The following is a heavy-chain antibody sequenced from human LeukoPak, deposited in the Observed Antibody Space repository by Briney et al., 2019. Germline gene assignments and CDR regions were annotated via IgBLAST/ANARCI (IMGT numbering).Heavy chain of an antibody. J-gene: IGHJ3*02. D-gene: IGHD4-17*01. V-gene: IGHV4-59*01. Sequence: SETLSITCTVSGGSINSYYWSWIRQPQGKGLEWIGYISYIGSTNYNPSLKSRVTISVDTSKNQFSLKLSSVTAADTAVYYCARDPTTVTKGLDIWGQGTMVTVSS. CDR2: ISYIGST. CDR3: ARDPTTVTKGLDI. CDR1: GGSINSYY.